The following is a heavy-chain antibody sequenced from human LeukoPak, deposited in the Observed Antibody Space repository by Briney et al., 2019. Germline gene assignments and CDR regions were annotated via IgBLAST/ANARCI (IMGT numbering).Heavy chain of an antibody. D-gene: IGHD6-19*01. CDR3: TGTYSSAWPGIDY. J-gene: IGHJ4*02. V-gene: IGHV3-15*01. CDR1: GFTFTNAW. Sequence: GGSLRLSCAASGFTFTNAWMSWVRRAPGKGLEWVGRVKSKTDGGTTDYAAPVKGRFTISRDDSKSTLFLQMNSLKTEDTAVYYCTGTYSSAWPGIDYWGRGTLVTVSS. CDR2: VKSKTDGGTT.